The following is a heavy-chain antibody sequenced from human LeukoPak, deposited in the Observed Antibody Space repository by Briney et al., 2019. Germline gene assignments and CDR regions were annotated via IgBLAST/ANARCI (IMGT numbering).Heavy chain of an antibody. CDR1: GYTFTSYG. D-gene: IGHD3-3*01. CDR3: ARTFYDPDYYYYMDV. Sequence: SVKVSCKASGYTFTSYGISWVRQAPGQGLEWMGGIIPIFGTANYAQKFQGRVTITTDESTSTAYMELSSLRSEDTAVYYCARTFYDPDYYYYMDVWGKGTTVTVSS. V-gene: IGHV1-69*05. J-gene: IGHJ6*03. CDR2: IIPIFGTA.